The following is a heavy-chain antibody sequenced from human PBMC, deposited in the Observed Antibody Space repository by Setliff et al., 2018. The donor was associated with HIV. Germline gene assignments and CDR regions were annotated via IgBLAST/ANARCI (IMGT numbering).Heavy chain of an antibody. V-gene: IGHV4-39*02. CDR1: GGSVSSRGYY. CDR3: ARPTTGVGGGADFDI. J-gene: IGHJ3*02. CDR2: ILYGGNT. Sequence: KASETLSLTCTVSGGSVSSRGYYWGWIRQPPGKGPEWIANILYGGNTYYNPSLKSRVTISVDTSKNHFSLKLNSVTAADTAVYFCARPTTGVGGGADFDIWGQGTMVTVSS. D-gene: IGHD2-8*01.